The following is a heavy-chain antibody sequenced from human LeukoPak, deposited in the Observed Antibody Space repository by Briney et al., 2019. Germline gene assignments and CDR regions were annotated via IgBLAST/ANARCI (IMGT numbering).Heavy chain of an antibody. D-gene: IGHD2-2*01. CDR2: ISYDGSNK. V-gene: IGHV3-30*04. J-gene: IGHJ4*02. CDR1: GFTFSSYA. Sequence: PGRSLRLSCAASGFTFSSYAMHWVRQAPGKGLEWVAVISYDGSNKYYADSVKGRFTISRDNPKNTLYLQMNSLRAEDTAVYYCARGGAYCSSTSCYEFDYWGQGTLVTVSS. CDR3: ARGGAYCSSTSCYEFDY.